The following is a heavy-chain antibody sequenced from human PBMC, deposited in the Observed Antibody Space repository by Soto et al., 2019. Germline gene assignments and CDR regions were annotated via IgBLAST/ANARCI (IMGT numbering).Heavy chain of an antibody. CDR1: GGSISSSNW. V-gene: IGHV4-4*02. J-gene: IGHJ4*02. CDR3: ARAMVRGVIRAFDY. D-gene: IGHD3-10*01. Sequence: SETLSLTCAVSGGSISSSNWWSWVRQPPGKGLEWIGEINHSGSTNYNPSLKSRVTISVDTSKNQFSLKLSSVTAADTAVYYCARAMVRGVIRAFDYWGQGTLVTVSS. CDR2: INHSGST.